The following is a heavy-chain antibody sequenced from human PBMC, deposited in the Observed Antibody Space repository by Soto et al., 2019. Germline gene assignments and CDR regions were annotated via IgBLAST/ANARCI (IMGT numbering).Heavy chain of an antibody. V-gene: IGHV6-1*01. Sequence: PSQTLSLICAISGDSVSSNSAAWNWIRQSPSRGLEWLGRTYYRSKWYNDYAVSVKSRITINPDTSKNQFSLQLSSVTPEDTAVFYCERDGVFLGPFAIWGQGTMVTVSS. D-gene: IGHD3-16*01. CDR1: GDSVSSNSAA. J-gene: IGHJ3*02. CDR3: ERDGVFLGPFAI. CDR2: TYYRSKWYN.